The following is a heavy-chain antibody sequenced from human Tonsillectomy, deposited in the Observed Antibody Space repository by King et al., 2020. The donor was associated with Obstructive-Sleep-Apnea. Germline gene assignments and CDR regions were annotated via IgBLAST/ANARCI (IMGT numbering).Heavy chain of an antibody. Sequence: EQLVQSGAEVKKPGASVKVSCKASGYIFTDYYMHWVRQAPGQGLEWMGWISPNSGGTNYAQKFQGRVSMTRDTFISTVYMELSSLKFDDTAVYYCARDWGINGIEGDYWGQGTLVTVSS. CDR3: ARDWGINGIEGDY. V-gene: IGHV1-2*02. J-gene: IGHJ4*02. CDR1: GYIFTDYY. D-gene: IGHD1-20*01. CDR2: ISPNSGGT.